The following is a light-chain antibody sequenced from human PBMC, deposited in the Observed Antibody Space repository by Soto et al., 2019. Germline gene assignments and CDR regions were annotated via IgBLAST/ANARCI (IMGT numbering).Light chain of an antibody. Sequence: TLSPVALSLSKEERATLSCRASERVSNNFLAWYKHKPGQAPRLLIYGASNRATGIPDRFSGSGSGTDFTLTISRLHPEDGAMYWSALYETSPRPFGQGSK. CDR1: ERVSNNF. CDR2: GAS. J-gene: IGKJ1*01. CDR3: ALYETSPRP. V-gene: IGKV3-20*01.